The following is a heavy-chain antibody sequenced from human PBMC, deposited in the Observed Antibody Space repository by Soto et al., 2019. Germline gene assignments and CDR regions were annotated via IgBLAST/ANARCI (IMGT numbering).Heavy chain of an antibody. CDR2: ISFHGSNT. V-gene: IGHV3-30*18. CDR1: GFTLGFYG. D-gene: IGHD1-1*01. J-gene: IGHJ4*02. CDR3: AKPGGNWLHANFEF. Sequence: GGSLRLSCAPSGFTLGFYGMHWVRQAPGKGLAWVAAISFHGSNTFHADSVKGRFTISRDNSKDTLYLQMNSLRRDDTAVYYCAKPGGNWLHANFEFWGQGTLVTVSS.